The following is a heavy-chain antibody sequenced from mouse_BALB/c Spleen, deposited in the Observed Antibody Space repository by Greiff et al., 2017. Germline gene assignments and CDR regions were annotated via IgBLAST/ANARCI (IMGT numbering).Heavy chain of an antibody. V-gene: IGHV7-3*02. Sequence: EVKLVESGGGLVQPGGSLRLSCATSGFTFTDYYMSWVRQPPGKALEWLGFIRNKANGYTTEYSASVKGRFTISRDNSQSILYLQMNTLRAEDSATYYCARAPYDGNAMDYWGQGTSVTVSS. CDR3: ARAPYDGNAMDY. D-gene: IGHD2-12*01. CDR2: IRNKANGYTT. CDR1: GFTFTDYY. J-gene: IGHJ4*01.